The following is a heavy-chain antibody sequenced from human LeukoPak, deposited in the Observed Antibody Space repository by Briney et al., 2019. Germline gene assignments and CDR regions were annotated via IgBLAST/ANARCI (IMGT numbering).Heavy chain of an antibody. D-gene: IGHD3-3*01. Sequence: GGSLRLSCAASGFTVSSNYMSWVRQAPGKGLEWVSVIYSGGSTYYADSVKGRFTISRDNSKNTLYLQMNSLRAEDTAVYYCARDRITTFGGGEGFDPWGQGTLVTVSS. J-gene: IGHJ5*02. CDR1: GFTVSSNY. CDR3: ARDRITTFGGGEGFDP. CDR2: IYSGGST. V-gene: IGHV3-66*01.